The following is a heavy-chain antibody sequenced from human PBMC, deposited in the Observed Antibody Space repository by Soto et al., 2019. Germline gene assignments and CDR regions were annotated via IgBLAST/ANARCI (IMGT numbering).Heavy chain of an antibody. J-gene: IGHJ4*02. V-gene: IGHV3-48*02. CDR1: GFTFSAFS. Sequence: GGSLRLSCAGPGFTFSAFSMNWVRQAPGKGLEWISYIYGSSSTMYYADSVKGRFSISRDNAKSSLYLQMNNLTHEDTAVYYCARDRPVDYWGQGT. CDR3: ARDRPVDY. CDR2: IYGSSSTM.